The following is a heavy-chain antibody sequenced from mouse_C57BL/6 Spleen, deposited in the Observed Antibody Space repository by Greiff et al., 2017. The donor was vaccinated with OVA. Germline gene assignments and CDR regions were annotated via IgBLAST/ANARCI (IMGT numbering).Heavy chain of an antibody. D-gene: IGHD3-3*01. CDR3: ARPPDSSYRYFDV. J-gene: IGHJ1*03. Sequence: VQLQQSGPGLVQPSQSLSITCTVSGFSLTSYGVHWVRQSPGKGLAWLGVIWSGGSTDYNAAFLSRLSISRDNSKSQVFFKMNSLQADDTAIYYCARPPDSSYRYFDVWGTGTTVTVAS. CDR2: IWSGGST. CDR1: GFSLTSYG. V-gene: IGHV2-2*01.